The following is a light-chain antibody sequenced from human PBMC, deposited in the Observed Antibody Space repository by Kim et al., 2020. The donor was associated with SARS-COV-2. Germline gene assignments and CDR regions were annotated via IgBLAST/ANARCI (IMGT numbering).Light chain of an antibody. CDR3: QQYGSSVYT. CDR2: GAS. V-gene: IGKV3-20*01. J-gene: IGKJ2*01. CDR1: QSVTSSF. Sequence: LSPGDRATLSCWASQSVTSSFLSWYQQKPGQAPRLLICGASSRATGIPDRFSGSGSGTDFTLTISRLEPEDFAVYYCQQYGSSVYTFGQGTKLEI.